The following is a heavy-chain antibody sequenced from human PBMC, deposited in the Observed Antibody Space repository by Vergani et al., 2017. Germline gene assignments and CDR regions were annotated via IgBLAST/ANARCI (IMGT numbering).Heavy chain of an antibody. CDR2: VDPEDGET. J-gene: IGHJ6*03. CDR3: ATGPITMVRGVIITHTGYYSYMDV. D-gene: IGHD3-10*01. V-gene: IGHV1-24*01. CDR1: GYTLTELS. Sequence: QVQLVQSGAEVKKPGASVKVSCTVSGYTLTELSMHWVRQAPGKGHEWMGGVDPEDGETIYAQKFQGRVTMTEDTSTDTAYMELSSLRSEDTAVYYCATGPITMVRGVIITHTGYYSYMDVWGKGTTVTVSS.